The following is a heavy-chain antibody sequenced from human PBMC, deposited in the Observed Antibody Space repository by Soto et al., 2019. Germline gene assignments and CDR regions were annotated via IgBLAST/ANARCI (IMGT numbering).Heavy chain of an antibody. CDR1: GGSFSCYY. J-gene: IGHJ4*02. D-gene: IGHD4-17*01. CDR2: INHSGST. V-gene: IGHV4-34*01. Sequence: SETLSLTCAVYGGSFSCYYWSWIRQPPGKGLEWIGEINHSGSTNYNPSLESRVTISVDTSKNQFSLKLSSVTAADTAVYYCASLRIPDDYWGQGTLVTVSS. CDR3: ASLRIPDDY.